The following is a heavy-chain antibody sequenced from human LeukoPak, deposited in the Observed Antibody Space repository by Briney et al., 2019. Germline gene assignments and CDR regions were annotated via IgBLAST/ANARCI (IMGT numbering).Heavy chain of an antibody. Sequence: SGGSLRLSCAASGFTFSSCGMHWVRQAPGKGLEWVAVISSDGNDKHYTDSVKGRFTVSRDNSKNTVFLEIYSLRTEDTALCYCAKDRSSTWSFDYWGQGTLVTVSS. CDR2: ISSDGNDK. CDR1: GFTFSSCG. J-gene: IGHJ4*02. V-gene: IGHV3-30*18. D-gene: IGHD6-13*01. CDR3: AKDRSSTWSFDY.